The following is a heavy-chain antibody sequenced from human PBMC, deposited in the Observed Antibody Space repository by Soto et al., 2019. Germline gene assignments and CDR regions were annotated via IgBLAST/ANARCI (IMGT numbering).Heavy chain of an antibody. Sequence: ASVXVSCKVSGHTFTGYFIHWVRQAPGQGLEWMGWINPNSGGTNYAQKFQGRVTMTRDTSISTAYMELRRLKSDDTAIYYCERALWNNAGYAMEVWGQGTTVTVSS. CDR1: GHTFTGYF. D-gene: IGHD1-1*01. CDR3: ERALWNNAGYAMEV. J-gene: IGHJ6*02. CDR2: INPNSGGT. V-gene: IGHV1-2*02.